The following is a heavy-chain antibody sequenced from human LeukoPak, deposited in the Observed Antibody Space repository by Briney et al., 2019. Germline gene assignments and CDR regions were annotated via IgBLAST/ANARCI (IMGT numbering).Heavy chain of an antibody. CDR3: ARDAIAASVYKWFDP. J-gene: IGHJ5*02. V-gene: IGHV1-46*01. Sequence: ASVKVSCKASGYTFSTYYIHWVRQAPGQGLEWLGIINSSGGKTMYAQKFRGRITMTTDMSTSTVYMELTGLKSEDTAVYYCARDAIAASVYKWFDPWGQGTLVTVS. CDR2: INSSGGKT. CDR1: GYTFSTYY. D-gene: IGHD6-25*01.